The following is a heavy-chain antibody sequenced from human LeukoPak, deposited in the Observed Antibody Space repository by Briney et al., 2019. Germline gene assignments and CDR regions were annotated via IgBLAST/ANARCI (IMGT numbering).Heavy chain of an antibody. CDR1: GGSISSGGYY. J-gene: IGHJ4*02. CDR3: ARDGGITGDPNY. Sequence: SETLSLTCTVSGGSISSGGYYWSWIRPPAGKGLEWIGRIYSSGSTNYNPSLKSRVTMSVDTSKNQFSLKLSSVTAADTAMYYCARDGGITGDPNYWGQGTLVTVSS. CDR2: IYSSGST. V-gene: IGHV4-61*02. D-gene: IGHD1-20*01.